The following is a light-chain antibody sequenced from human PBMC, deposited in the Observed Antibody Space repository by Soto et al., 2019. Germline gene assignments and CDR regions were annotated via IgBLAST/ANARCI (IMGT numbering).Light chain of an antibody. CDR2: GNS. V-gene: IGLV1-40*01. Sequence: QSALTQPPSVSGAPGQRVTISCTGSSSNIGAGYDVHWYQQLPGTAPKLLIYGNSNRPSGVPDRFSGSKSGTSASLAITGLQAEDESYYYCQSYDSSLSGSGVFGGGTQLTVL. J-gene: IGLJ2*01. CDR1: SSNIGAGYD. CDR3: QSYDSSLSGSGV.